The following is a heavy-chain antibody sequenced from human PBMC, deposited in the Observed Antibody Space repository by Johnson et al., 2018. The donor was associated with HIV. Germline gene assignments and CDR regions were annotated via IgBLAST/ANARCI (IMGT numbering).Heavy chain of an antibody. CDR1: GFTFSRYW. D-gene: IGHD3-10*01. J-gene: IGHJ3*02. CDR2: IRYDGTNK. CDR3: AKDYEWFGEFVDAFDI. Sequence: QVQLVESGGGLVQPGGSLRLSCAASGFTFSRYWMSWVRQAPGKGLEWVAFIRYDGTNKYYADSVTGRFTISRDNSENTLFLQMNSLRAEDTAVYYCAKDYEWFGEFVDAFDIWGQGTMVTVSS. V-gene: IGHV3-30*02.